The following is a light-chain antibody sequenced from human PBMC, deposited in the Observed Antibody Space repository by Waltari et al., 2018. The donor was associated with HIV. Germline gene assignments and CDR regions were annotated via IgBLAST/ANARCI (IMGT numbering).Light chain of an antibody. CDR2: YDS. V-gene: IGLV3-21*04. CDR3: QVWDSSSDAYV. CDR1: TIGSKI. Sequence: SYMLAQPPSVSVAPGQRARSTFGGNTIGSKIVHWYQQKPGQAPVVVIYYDSDRPSGIPERFSGSNSGNTATLTISRVEAGDEADYYCQVWDSSSDAYVFGTGTKVTVL. J-gene: IGLJ1*01.